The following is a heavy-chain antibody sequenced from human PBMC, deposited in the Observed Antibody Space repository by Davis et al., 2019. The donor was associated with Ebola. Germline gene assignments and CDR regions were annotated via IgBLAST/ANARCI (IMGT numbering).Heavy chain of an antibody. CDR1: GFTFSRYS. CDR3: AKGGYVVPDMVPDD. CDR2: ISSSGSSI. Sequence: GGSLRLSCVASGFTFSRYSMSWVRQAPGKGLECISYISSSGSSIYYADSVKGRFTISRDNAKNSLYLQMNSLTAEDTAVYYCAKGGYVVPDMVPDDWGQGTLVTVSS. V-gene: IGHV3-48*04. J-gene: IGHJ4*02. D-gene: IGHD2-2*01.